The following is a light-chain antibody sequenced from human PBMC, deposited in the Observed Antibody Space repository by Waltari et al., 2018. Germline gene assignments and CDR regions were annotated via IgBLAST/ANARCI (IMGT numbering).Light chain of an antibody. Sequence: IVLTQSPGTLSLSPGERATLSCRASQSVSRTLAWYLQKPCQAPRLLIYGASTRAAGIPDRFSGSGSGTDFSLTISRLEPEDFAVYYCQHYVRLPVTFGQGTKVEIK. J-gene: IGKJ1*01. CDR1: QSVSRT. CDR3: QHYVRLPVT. V-gene: IGKV3-20*01. CDR2: GAS.